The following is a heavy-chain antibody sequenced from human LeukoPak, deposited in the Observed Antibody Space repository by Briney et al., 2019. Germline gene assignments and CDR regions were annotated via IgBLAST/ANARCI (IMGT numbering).Heavy chain of an antibody. J-gene: IGHJ6*02. CDR2: IYPGDSDI. Sequence: GESLKISCQGSRYNFTRYWIGWVRQMPGKGLEWMGIIYPGDSDIRYSTYFPGKVNIPADKSISTTYLQWSSLKASDTPMDHWASGGYPGHYYGMDVWGQGTTVTVSS. CDR1: RYNFTRYW. V-gene: IGHV5-51*01. D-gene: IGHD5-18*01. CDR3: ASGGYPGHYYGMDV.